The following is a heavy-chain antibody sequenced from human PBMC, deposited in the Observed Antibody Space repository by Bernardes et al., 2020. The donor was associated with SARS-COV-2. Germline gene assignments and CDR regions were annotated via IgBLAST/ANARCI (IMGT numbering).Heavy chain of an antibody. CDR1: CDSIRRNNW. Sequence: SAALFPPLAGSCDSIRRNNWLSWFRPPPGKGLAWIGEIYHSGTTNYNPSLKSRLTISVDKSKNQFSLKLTSVTAADTAVYYCARPTAGSKFDPWGQGTLVTVSS. V-gene: IGHV4-4*02. CDR3: ARPTAGSKFDP. CDR2: IYHSGTT. D-gene: IGHD1-26*01. J-gene: IGHJ5*02.